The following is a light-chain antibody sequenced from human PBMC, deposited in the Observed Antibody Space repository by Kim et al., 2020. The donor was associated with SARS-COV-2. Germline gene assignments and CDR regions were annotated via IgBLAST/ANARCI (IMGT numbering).Light chain of an antibody. Sequence: VVTQSPATLSVSPAERATLSCRASESVTSNLVWYQQKPGQAPRLLIYGASIRATGIPDRVSCSGSGTEFTLTTISPQSEDFARDYCQQDKRWTPYILGQENERE. J-gene: IGKJ2*01. CDR1: ESVTSN. V-gene: IGKV3-15*01. CDR2: GAS. CDR3: QQDKRWTPYI.